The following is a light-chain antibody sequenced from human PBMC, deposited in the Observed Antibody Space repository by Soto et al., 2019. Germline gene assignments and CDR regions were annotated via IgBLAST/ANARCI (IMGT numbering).Light chain of an antibody. CDR2: GAS. V-gene: IGKV3-15*01. Sequence: EIVMTQSPATLSVSPGERATLSCRASQSISSSYLAWYQQRPGQAPRLLIYGASTRATGVPARFSGSGSGTDFTLPISRLQSEDFAVYYCQQYNNWHPLTFGGGTRVEIK. CDR3: QQYNNWHPLT. J-gene: IGKJ4*01. CDR1: QSISSSY.